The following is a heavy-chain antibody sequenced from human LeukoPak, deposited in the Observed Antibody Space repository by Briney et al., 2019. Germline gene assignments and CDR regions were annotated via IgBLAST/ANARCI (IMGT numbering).Heavy chain of an antibody. CDR3: AKGMTTGPRSVYHYMDV. D-gene: IGHD4-17*01. V-gene: IGHV3-33*06. CDR1: GFTFRSYG. CDR2: LWYDGSNE. J-gene: IGHJ6*03. Sequence: GGSLRLSCVASGFTFRSYGMHWVRQAPGKGLEWLSLLWYDGSNEYYADSVKGRFTISRDNSKNTLYLQMNSLRAEGTAVYYCAKGMTTGPRSVYHYMDVWGKGTTVTVSS.